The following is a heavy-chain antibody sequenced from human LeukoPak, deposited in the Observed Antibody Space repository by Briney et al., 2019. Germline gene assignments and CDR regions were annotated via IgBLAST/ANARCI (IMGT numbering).Heavy chain of an antibody. J-gene: IGHJ4*02. D-gene: IGHD3-3*01. Sequence: SQTLSLTCTVSGGSISSGSYYWSWIRQPAGKGLEWIGRIYTSGSTNYNPSLKSRVTISVDTSKNQFSLKLSSVTAADTAVYYCASSDFWSGHYTRFDYWGQGTLVTVSS. CDR1: GGSISSGSYY. CDR2: IYTSGST. V-gene: IGHV4-61*02. CDR3: ASSDFWSGHYTRFDY.